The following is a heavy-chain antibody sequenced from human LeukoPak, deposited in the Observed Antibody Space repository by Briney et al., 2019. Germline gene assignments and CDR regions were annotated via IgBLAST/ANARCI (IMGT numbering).Heavy chain of an antibody. V-gene: IGHV3-9*01. CDR3: ATVRGGWVYYDSSGVPTPPDV. CDR2: ISWNSGSI. J-gene: IGHJ6*04. D-gene: IGHD3-22*01. CDR1: GFTFDDYA. Sequence: GGSLRLSCAASGFTFDDYAMHWVRQAPGKGLEWVSGISWNSGSIGYADSVKGRFTISRDNAKNSLYLQMNSLRAEDTAVYYCATVRGGWVYYDSSGVPTPPDVWGKGTTVTVSS.